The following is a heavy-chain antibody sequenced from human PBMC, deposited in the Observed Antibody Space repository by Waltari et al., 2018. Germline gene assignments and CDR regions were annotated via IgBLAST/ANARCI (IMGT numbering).Heavy chain of an antibody. CDR1: GFTFSDFT. V-gene: IGHV3-48*04. D-gene: IGHD5-12*01. CDR3: ARGYRKAFDI. J-gene: IGHJ3*02. Sequence: EVQLVESGGGLVQPGGSLRLSCAASGFTFSDFTMTWVRQPQGKGLGWVSYIYSTGSKIYYADSVKGRFTISRDNAQNSLYLQMNSLRADDTAVYYCARGYRKAFDIWGQGTMVTVSS. CDR2: IYSTGSKI.